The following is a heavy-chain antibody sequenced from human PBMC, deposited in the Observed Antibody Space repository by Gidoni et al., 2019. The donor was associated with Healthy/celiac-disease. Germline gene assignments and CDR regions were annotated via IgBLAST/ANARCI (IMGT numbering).Heavy chain of an antibody. CDR3: ARADSITVTTGGGYYFDY. Sequence: QVQLQQWGAGLLKPSETLSLTCAVYGGSFSGYYWSWIRQPPGKGLEWIGEINHSGSTNYNPSLKSRVTISVDTSKNQFSLKLSSVTAADTAVYYCARADSITVTTGGGYYFDYWGQGTLVTVSS. D-gene: IGHD4-17*01. CDR2: INHSGST. J-gene: IGHJ4*02. CDR1: GGSFSGYY. V-gene: IGHV4-34*01.